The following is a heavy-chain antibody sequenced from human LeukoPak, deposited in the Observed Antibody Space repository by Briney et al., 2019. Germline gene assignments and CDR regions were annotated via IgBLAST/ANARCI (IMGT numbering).Heavy chain of an antibody. D-gene: IGHD2-8*01. Sequence: GGSLRLSCAASELTFSSYAMSWVRQAPGKGLEWVSIISGNSAYTHYADSVKGRFTISRDNSKNTLYLQMNSLRAEDTAVYYCAKGRDCTKGVCCNFDYWGQGALVTVSS. CDR2: ISGNSAYT. J-gene: IGHJ4*02. CDR3: AKGRDCTKGVCCNFDY. CDR1: ELTFSSYA. V-gene: IGHV3-23*01.